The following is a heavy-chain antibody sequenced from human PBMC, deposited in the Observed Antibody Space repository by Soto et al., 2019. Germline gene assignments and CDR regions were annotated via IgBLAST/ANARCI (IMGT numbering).Heavy chain of an antibody. D-gene: IGHD2-15*01. Sequence: WWSLRLSCAASVLSVTNAWLSWVRQTPGKGLEWVGRSKSKTDRSETIQYAASVKGRFIISRDDSKDILYLEMNSLKTDDTGVYYCSTAGQWCFWTASYFEHWGQGTPVTVSS. CDR3: STAGQWCFWTASYFEH. J-gene: IGHJ4*02. V-gene: IGHV3-15*01. CDR1: VLSVTNAW. CDR2: SKSKTDRSETI.